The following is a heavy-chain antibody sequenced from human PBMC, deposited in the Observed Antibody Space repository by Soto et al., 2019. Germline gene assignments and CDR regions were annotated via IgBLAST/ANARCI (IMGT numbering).Heavy chain of an antibody. CDR2: INHSGST. J-gene: IGHJ5*02. Sequence: TLSLTCAVYGGSFSGYYWRWIRQPPGKGLEWIGEINHSGSTNYNPSLKSRVTISVDTSKNQFSLKLSSVTAADTAVYYCARGPPYCSGGSCYPNWFDPWGQGTLVTVSS. CDR1: GGSFSGYY. D-gene: IGHD2-15*01. CDR3: ARGPPYCSGGSCYPNWFDP. V-gene: IGHV4-34*01.